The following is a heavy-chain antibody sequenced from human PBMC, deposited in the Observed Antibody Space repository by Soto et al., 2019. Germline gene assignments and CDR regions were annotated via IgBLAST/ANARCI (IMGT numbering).Heavy chain of an antibody. CDR3: ARAGGYCSGGSCLLTYYYYGMDV. CDR2: IYYSGST. J-gene: IGHJ6*02. CDR1: GGSISSGDYY. Sequence: QVQLQVSGPGLVKPSQTLSLTCTVSGGSISSGDYYWSWIRQPPGKGLEWIGYIYYSGSTYYNPSLKSRVTISVDTSKNQFSLKLSSVTAADTAVYYCARAGGYCSGGSCLLTYYYYGMDVWGQGTTVTVSS. D-gene: IGHD2-15*01. V-gene: IGHV4-30-4*01.